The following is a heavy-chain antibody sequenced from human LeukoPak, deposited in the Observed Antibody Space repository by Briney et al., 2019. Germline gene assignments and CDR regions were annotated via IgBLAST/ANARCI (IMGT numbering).Heavy chain of an antibody. CDR3: TRDHCSYINCYEDYYYGMDV. CDR2: INPDTGAT. V-gene: IGHV1-2*02. Sequence: ASVKVSCKASGYTFTGYYMHWVRQAPGQGLEWMVWINPDTGATDIAQKSQGRVAMTRDTSISAAYMELSRLRSDDTAVYFCTRDHCSYINCYEDYYYGMDVWGQGTTVTVSS. J-gene: IGHJ6*02. D-gene: IGHD2-15*01. CDR1: GYTFTGYY.